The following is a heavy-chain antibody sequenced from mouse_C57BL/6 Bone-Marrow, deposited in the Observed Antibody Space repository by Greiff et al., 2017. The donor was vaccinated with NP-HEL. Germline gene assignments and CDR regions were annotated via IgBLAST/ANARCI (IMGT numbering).Heavy chain of an antibody. CDR3: ARSPIYYGNFDYFDY. Sequence: VQLQQSGAELARPGASVKMSCKASGYTFTSYTMHWVKQRPGQGLEWIGYINPSSGYTKYNQKFKDKATLTADKSSSTAYMQLSSLTSEDSAVYYCARSPIYYGNFDYFDYWGQGTTLTVSS. CDR1: GYTFTSYT. J-gene: IGHJ2*01. D-gene: IGHD2-1*01. V-gene: IGHV1-4*01. CDR2: INPSSGYT.